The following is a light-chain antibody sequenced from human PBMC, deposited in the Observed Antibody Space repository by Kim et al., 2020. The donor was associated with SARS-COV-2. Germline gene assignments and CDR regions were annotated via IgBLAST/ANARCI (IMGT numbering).Light chain of an antibody. CDR1: KFRSKD. V-gene: IGLV3-21*04. J-gene: IGLJ2*01. CDR3: QVWDSTSEHVL. Sequence: SYELTQPLSVSVVPGETAEITCGGYKFRSKDVQWYQQRPGQAPVLVIYYDNDRPSGIPERFSGSTSTNTATLTITRVEDGDEADYYCQVWDSTSEHVLFGGGTQLTVL. CDR2: YDN.